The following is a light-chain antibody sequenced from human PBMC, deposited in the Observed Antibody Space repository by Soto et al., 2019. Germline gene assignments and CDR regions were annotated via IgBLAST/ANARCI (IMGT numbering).Light chain of an antibody. CDR3: MQSIQFPRT. V-gene: IGKV2D-29*01. J-gene: IGKJ2*01. Sequence: DVVMTQTPFSLSATPGQPASISCKSSQRLLFSDAKVYLYWYLQKPGQPPQLLLYEVSKRLSGVPGRFRGSESATHFTLKISRVEAEDVGVYYCMQSIQFPRTLGQGTRLDIK. CDR2: EVS. CDR1: QRLLFSDAKVY.